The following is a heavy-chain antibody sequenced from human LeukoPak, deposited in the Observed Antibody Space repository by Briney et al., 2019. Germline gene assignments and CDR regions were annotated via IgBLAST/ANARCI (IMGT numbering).Heavy chain of an antibody. D-gene: IGHD4-17*01. J-gene: IGHJ4*02. CDR3: ARASHDYGDYSHFDY. V-gene: IGHV4-59*11. Sequence: LSETLSLTCTISGGSISPHYWSWIRQPPGKGLEWIGYIYYSGSTNYNPSLKSRVTISVDTSKNQFSLKLSSVTAADTAVYYCARASHDYGDYSHFDYWGQGTLVTVSS. CDR1: GGSISPHY. CDR2: IYYSGST.